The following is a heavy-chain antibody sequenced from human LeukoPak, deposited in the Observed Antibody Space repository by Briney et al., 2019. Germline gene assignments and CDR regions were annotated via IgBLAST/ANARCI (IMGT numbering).Heavy chain of an antibody. Sequence: PSETLSLTCTVSGGSISSYYWSWIRQPPGKGLEWIGDIDYSGSTNYNPSLKSRVSISVDTSKNQFSLKLSSVTAADTAVYYCARGRRYFDYWGQGTLVTVSS. CDR1: GGSISSYY. V-gene: IGHV4-59*01. CDR2: IDYSGST. CDR3: ARGRRYFDY. J-gene: IGHJ4*02.